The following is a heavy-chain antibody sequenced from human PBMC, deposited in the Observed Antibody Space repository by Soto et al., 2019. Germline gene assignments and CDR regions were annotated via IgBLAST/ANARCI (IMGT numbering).Heavy chain of an antibody. CDR1: DFAFAAHW. CDR3: VRDRTRNGVPTWGRSGMMDV. Sequence: EVQLVESGGGLVQPGGSLRLACAASDFAFAAHWLIWVRQAPGQGLEWVANINDDGNEKYLVDSVKGRFTISRDNAKNSMDLQMNTLRQEDTAVYYCVRDRTRNGVPTWGRSGMMDVWCKWTTVTVSS. D-gene: IGHD1-26*01. CDR2: INDDGNEK. V-gene: IGHV3-7*01. J-gene: IGHJ6*04.